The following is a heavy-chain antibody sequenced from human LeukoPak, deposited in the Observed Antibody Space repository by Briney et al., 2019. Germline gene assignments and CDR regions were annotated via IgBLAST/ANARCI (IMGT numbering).Heavy chain of an antibody. CDR3: ARSNVMHDY. CDR2: ISGSSSKI. CDR1: GFTFSAYS. J-gene: IGHJ4*02. Sequence: PGGSLRLSCAASGFTFSAYSMNWVRQAPGKGLEWVSYISGSSSKIHYADSVEGRFTISRDNAKNSLYLQMNSLRDEDTAVYYCARSNVMHDYWGQGTLVTVSS. V-gene: IGHV3-48*02. D-gene: IGHD3-16*01.